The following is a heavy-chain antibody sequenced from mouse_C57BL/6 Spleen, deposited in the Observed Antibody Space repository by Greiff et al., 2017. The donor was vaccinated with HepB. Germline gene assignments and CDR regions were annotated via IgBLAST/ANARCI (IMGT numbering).Heavy chain of an antibody. Sequence: VQLQQSGAELARPGASVKLSCKASGYTFTSYGISWVKQRTGQGLEWIGEIYPRSGNTYYNEKFKGKATLTADKSSSTAYMELRSLPSEDSAVYFCARYYGSSHFDYWGQGTTLTVSS. CDR1: GYTFTSYG. V-gene: IGHV1-81*01. D-gene: IGHD1-1*01. CDR3: ARYYGSSHFDY. J-gene: IGHJ2*01. CDR2: IYPRSGNT.